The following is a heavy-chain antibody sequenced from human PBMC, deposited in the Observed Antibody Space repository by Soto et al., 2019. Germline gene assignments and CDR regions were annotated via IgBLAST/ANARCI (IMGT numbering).Heavy chain of an antibody. CDR1: GFTLSNYA. V-gene: IGHV3-23*01. D-gene: IGHD1-7*01. J-gene: IGHJ5*02. Sequence: EVHLLESGGGLVQPGGSLRLSCAASGFTLSNYAMSWVRQAPGKGLEWVSAISGSVGSTYYADSVKGRFTISRDNSKNTLYLQMNSLRAEDTAIYYCAKGSYSVQRELRPWGQGTLVTVSS. CDR3: AKGSYSVQRELRP. CDR2: ISGSVGST.